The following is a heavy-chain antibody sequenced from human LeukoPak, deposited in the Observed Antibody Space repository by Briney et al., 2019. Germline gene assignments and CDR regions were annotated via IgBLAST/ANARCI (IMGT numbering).Heavy chain of an antibody. CDR3: ARHGGDTAMVVNYFDY. CDR2: IYYSGST. J-gene: IGHJ4*02. CDR1: GGSISSSSYY. D-gene: IGHD5-18*01. Sequence: SETLSLTCTVSGGSISSSSYYWGWIRQPPGKGLEWSGSIYYSGSTYYNPSLKSRLTISVDTSKNQFSLKLSSVTAADTAVYYCARHGGDTAMVVNYFDYWGQGTLVTVSS. V-gene: IGHV4-39*01.